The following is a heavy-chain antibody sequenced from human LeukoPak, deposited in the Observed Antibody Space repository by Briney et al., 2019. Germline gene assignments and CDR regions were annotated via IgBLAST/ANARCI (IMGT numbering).Heavy chain of an antibody. CDR3: ARAPYRVVVPAAMGFDFDY. CDR1: GGSISSGGYY. Sequence: SQTLSLTCTVSGGSISSGGYYWSWIRQHPGKGLEWIGYIYYSGSTYYNPSLKSRVTISVDTSKNQFSQKLSSVTAADTAVYYCARAPYRVVVPAAMGFDFDYWGQGTLVTVSS. V-gene: IGHV4-31*03. CDR2: IYYSGST. J-gene: IGHJ4*02. D-gene: IGHD2-2*01.